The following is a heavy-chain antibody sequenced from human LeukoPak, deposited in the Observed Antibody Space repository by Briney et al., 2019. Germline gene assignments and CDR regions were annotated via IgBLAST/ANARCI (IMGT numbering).Heavy chain of an antibody. CDR2: INSDGSST. D-gene: IGHD4-17*01. CDR1: GFTFSNYW. Sequence: GKSLRLSCAASGFTFSNYWMHWVRQAPGKGLVWVSLINSDGSSTNYADSVKGRFTICRDNAKNTLYLQMNSLRAEDTAVYYCARDYGDAFDVWGQGTMVTVSS. V-gene: IGHV3-74*01. CDR3: ARDYGDAFDV. J-gene: IGHJ3*01.